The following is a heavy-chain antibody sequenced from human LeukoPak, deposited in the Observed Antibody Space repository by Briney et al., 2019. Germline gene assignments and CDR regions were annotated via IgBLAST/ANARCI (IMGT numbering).Heavy chain of an antibody. J-gene: IGHJ2*01. CDR2: IYYSGST. Sequence: SETLSLTCTVSGGSISSYYWSWIRQPPGKGLEWIGYIYYSGSTNYNPSLKSRVTISVDTSKNQFSLKLSSVTAADTAVYYCARLRLGYSYGPPLWYFDLWGRGTLVTVSS. CDR3: ARLRLGYSYGPPLWYFDL. CDR1: GGSISSYY. V-gene: IGHV4-59*08. D-gene: IGHD5-18*01.